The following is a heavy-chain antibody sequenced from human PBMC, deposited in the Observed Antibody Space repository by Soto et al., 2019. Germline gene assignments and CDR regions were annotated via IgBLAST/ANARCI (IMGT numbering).Heavy chain of an antibody. CDR3: ARDAQVQYYSSGYWGPNDAFHF. CDR1: GGTFSSCA. D-gene: IGHD3-22*01. J-gene: IGHJ3*01. V-gene: IGHV1-69*06. Sequence: ASVKVSCKASGGTFSSCAISWVRQAPGQGLEWMGGIIPIFGTANYAQKFQGRVTITADKSTSTAYMELSSLRSEDTAVYYCARDAQVQYYSSGYWGPNDAFHFWGQGTMVTVSS. CDR2: IIPIFGTA.